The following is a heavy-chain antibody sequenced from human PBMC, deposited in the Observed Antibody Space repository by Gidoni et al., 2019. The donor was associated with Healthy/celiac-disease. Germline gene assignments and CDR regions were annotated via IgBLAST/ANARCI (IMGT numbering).Heavy chain of an antibody. CDR1: GFTFSSYS. V-gene: IGHV3-21*01. CDR3: ARDGGSRYYGSGSYYGGFDY. J-gene: IGHJ4*02. D-gene: IGHD3-10*01. Sequence: EVQLVESGGGLVKPGGSLRLSCASSGFTFSSYSMHWVRQAPGKGLEWVSSISSSSSYIYYADSVKGRFTISRDNAKNSLYLQMNSLRAEDTAVYYCARDGGSRYYGSGSYYGGFDYWGQGTLVTVSS. CDR2: ISSSSSYI.